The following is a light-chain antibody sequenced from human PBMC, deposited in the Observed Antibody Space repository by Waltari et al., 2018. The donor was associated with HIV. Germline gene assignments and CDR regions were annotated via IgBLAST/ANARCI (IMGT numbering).Light chain of an antibody. V-gene: IGLV1-47*01. CDR2: RDN. J-gene: IGLJ3*02. CDR3: AAWDDILSGWV. Sequence: QSVLTQPPSASGAPGQRVTISCSGSSANIGNTVYWYQQLPGTAPKVLIYRDNQRPSGVPDRFSASRSGTSASLDVSGLRSEDEANYICAAWDDILSGWVFGGGTKRTVL. CDR1: SANIGNT.